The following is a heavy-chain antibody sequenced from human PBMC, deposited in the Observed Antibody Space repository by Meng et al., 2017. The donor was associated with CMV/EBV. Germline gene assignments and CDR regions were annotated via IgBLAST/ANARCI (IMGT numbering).Heavy chain of an antibody. CDR3: ASRAYCGGDCFDAFDI. CDR2: ISSSSTI. J-gene: IGHJ3*02. V-gene: IGHV3-48*04. Sequence: GESLKISCAASGFTSSSYSMNWVRQAPGKGLEWVSYISSSSTIYYADSVKGRFTISRDNAKNSLYLQMNSLRAEDTAVYYCASRAYCGGDCFDAFDIWGQGTMVTVSS. CDR1: GFTSSSYS. D-gene: IGHD2-21*01.